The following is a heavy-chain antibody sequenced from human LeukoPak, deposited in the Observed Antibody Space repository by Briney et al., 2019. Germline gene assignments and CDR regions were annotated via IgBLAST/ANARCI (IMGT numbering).Heavy chain of an antibody. V-gene: IGHV3-23*01. CDR2: LSGSGGST. Sequence: GGTLRLSCAASGFTFSSYGMSWVRQAPGKGLEWVSALSGSGGSTYYADSVKGRFTISRDNAKNSLLLQMNSLRAEDTAVYYCARVLRYCSGGNCYSGGLGYMDVWGKGTTVTISS. CDR3: ARVLRYCSGGNCYSGGLGYMDV. CDR1: GFTFSSYG. D-gene: IGHD2-15*01. J-gene: IGHJ6*03.